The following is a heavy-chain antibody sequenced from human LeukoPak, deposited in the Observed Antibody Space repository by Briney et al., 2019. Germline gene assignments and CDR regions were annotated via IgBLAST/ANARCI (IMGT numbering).Heavy chain of an antibody. CDR3: ARRPYYYDSSGYYYGWFDP. J-gene: IGHJ5*02. Sequence: PSETLSLTCTVSGGSISSYFWSWIRQPAGKGLEWIGRVYGSGNTNYNPSLKSRVTISVDTSKNQFSLKLSSVTAADTAVYYCARRPYYYDSSGYYYGWFDPWGQGTLVTVSS. CDR2: VYGSGNT. CDR1: GGSISSYF. V-gene: IGHV4-4*07. D-gene: IGHD3-22*01.